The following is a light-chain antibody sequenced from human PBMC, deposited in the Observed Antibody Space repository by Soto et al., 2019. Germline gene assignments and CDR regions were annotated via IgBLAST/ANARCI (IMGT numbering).Light chain of an antibody. CDR3: QQYYPPWT. J-gene: IGKJ1*01. CDR2: WAS. CDR1: QSVFYSSNNKNY. Sequence: DIVMTQSPDSLAVSLGERATINCKSSQSVFYSSNNKNYLAWYQQKPGQPPKLLIYWASTRESGVPDRFSGGGAGTDFTLTISSLQAEDVAVYCCQQYYPPWTFGQGTKVEIK. V-gene: IGKV4-1*01.